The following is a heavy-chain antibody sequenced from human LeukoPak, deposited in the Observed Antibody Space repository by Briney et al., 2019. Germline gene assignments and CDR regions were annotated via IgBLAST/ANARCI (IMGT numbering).Heavy chain of an antibody. CDR3: VRGPRGNYYYYGMDV. CDR1: GFTVSSNY. D-gene: IGHD3-3*01. CDR2: IYSGGST. V-gene: IGHV3-53*01. Sequence: GGSLRLSCAASGFTVSSNYMNWVRQAPGKGLEWVSVIYSGGSTYYADSVKGRFTISRDNSKNSLYLQMNSLRAEDTAVYHCVRGPRGNYYYYGMDVWGQGTTVTVSS. J-gene: IGHJ6*02.